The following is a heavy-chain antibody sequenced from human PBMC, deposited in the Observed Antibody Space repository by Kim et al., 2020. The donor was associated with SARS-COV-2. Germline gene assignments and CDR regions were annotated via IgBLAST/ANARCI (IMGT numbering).Heavy chain of an antibody. CDR2: ISRDGSST. D-gene: IGHD3-3*01. Sequence: GGSLRLSCAASGFTFSSYAISWFRPAPGTWLARVSVISRDGSSTYYADPVKGRFTISRDNSKNTLYLQMNSLRAEDTAVYYCAKLCRLRFLKGGWFDPWGQGTLVTVSS. CDR1: GFTFSSYA. V-gene: IGHV3-23*03. CDR3: AKLCRLRFLKGGWFDP. J-gene: IGHJ5*02.